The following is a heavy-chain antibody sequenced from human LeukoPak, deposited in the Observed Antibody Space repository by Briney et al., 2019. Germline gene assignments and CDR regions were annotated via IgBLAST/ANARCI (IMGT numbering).Heavy chain of an antibody. Sequence: PSETLSLTCAVYGGSFSGYYWSWTRQPPGKGLEWIGEINHSGSTNYNPSLKSRVTISVDTSKNQFSLKLSSVTAADTAVYYCASRVWWLRSWGQGTLVTVSS. J-gene: IGHJ5*02. CDR2: INHSGST. V-gene: IGHV4-34*01. CDR3: ASRVWWLRS. D-gene: IGHD5-12*01. CDR1: GGSFSGYY.